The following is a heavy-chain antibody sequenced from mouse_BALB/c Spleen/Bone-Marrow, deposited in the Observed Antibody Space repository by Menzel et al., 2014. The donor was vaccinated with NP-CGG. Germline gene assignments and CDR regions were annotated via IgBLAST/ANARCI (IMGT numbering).Heavy chain of an antibody. V-gene: IGHV1S22*01. CDR2: VYPGRGSI. Sequence: GSELVRPGASVKLSCKASGYTFTNYWIHWVKQRPGQGLEWIGNVYPGRGSINSDEKFKTKATLTVDTSSSTAYMHLNSLTSEDSAVYYCARRLRGYYAMDYWGRGTSVTVSS. CDR1: GYTFTNYW. J-gene: IGHJ4*01. CDR3: ARRLRGYYAMDY. D-gene: IGHD1-3*01.